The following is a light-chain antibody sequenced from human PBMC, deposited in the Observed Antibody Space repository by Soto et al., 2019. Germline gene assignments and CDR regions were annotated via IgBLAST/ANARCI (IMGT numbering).Light chain of an antibody. V-gene: IGKV1-39*01. CDR3: QQLYSTPGT. Sequence: PLPQYDSTVSSSAGASVTISCRASQSISRWLAWYHQNPGRAPKLLIYAASSLQSGVPSRSSGGGPGTDFTLTISSLQPEVFAIYYCQQLYSTPGTLGKGTRLEI. CDR2: AAS. CDR1: QSISRW. J-gene: IGKJ5*01.